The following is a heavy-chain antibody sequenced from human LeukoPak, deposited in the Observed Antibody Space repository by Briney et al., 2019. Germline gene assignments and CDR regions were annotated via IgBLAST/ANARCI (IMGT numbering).Heavy chain of an antibody. Sequence: SETLSLTCTVSGYSISSGYYWGWIRQPPGKGLEWIGSIYHSGSTYYNPSLKSRATISVDTSKDQFSLKLSSVTAADTAVYYCAREAAHFGDAFDIWGQGTMVTVSS. V-gene: IGHV4-38-2*02. J-gene: IGHJ3*02. CDR3: AREAAHFGDAFDI. CDR1: GYSISSGYY. CDR2: IYHSGST. D-gene: IGHD3-3*01.